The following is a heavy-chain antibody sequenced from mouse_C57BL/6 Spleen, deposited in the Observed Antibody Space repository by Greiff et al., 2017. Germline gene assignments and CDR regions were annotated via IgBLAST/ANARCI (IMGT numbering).Heavy chain of an antibody. CDR3: ARDHHYYCGSSPWCFDV. CDR2: ISDGGSYT. D-gene: IGHD1-1*01. J-gene: IGHJ1*03. CDR1: GFTFSSYA. Sequence: EVKVVESGGGLVKPGGSLKLSCAASGFTFSSYAMSWVRQTPEKRLEWVATISDGGSYTYYPDNVKGRFTISRDNAKNDLYLQMRHLKSEATAMYYCARDHHYYCGSSPWCFDVWGTGTTVTVSS. V-gene: IGHV5-4*01.